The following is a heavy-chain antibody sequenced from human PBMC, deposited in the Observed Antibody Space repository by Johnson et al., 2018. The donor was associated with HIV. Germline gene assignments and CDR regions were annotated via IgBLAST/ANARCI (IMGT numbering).Heavy chain of an antibody. V-gene: IGHV3-30*02. D-gene: IGHD1-20*01. CDR3: AKTPGDNWYYSEGTDAFDF. Sequence: QVQLVESGGGVVQPGGSLRLSCAASGFTFSSYGMHWVRQAPGKGLEWVEFIRYDGSNKYYADSVKGRFTISRDNSKNTLYLQMNSLRPEDTAVYYCAKTPGDNWYYSEGTDAFDFWGRGTMVTVSS. CDR1: GFTFSSYG. CDR2: IRYDGSNK. J-gene: IGHJ3*01.